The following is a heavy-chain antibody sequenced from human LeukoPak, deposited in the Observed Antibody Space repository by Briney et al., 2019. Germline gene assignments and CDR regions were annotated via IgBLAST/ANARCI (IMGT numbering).Heavy chain of an antibody. CDR2: MNPNSGNT. V-gene: IGHV1-8*01. CDR3: ARLGGGGSETNYYYYYMDV. J-gene: IGHJ6*03. D-gene: IGHD1-14*01. Sequence: ASVKVSCKASGYTFTSYDINWVRQATGQGLEWMGWMNPNSGNTGYAQKFQGRVTMTRNTSISTAYMELSSLRSEDTAVYYCARLGGGGSETNYYYYYMDVWGKGTTVTVSS. CDR1: GYTFTSYD.